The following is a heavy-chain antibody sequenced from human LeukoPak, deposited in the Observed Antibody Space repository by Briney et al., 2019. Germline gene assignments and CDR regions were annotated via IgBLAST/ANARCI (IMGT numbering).Heavy chain of an antibody. V-gene: IGHV3-49*04. CDR3: TRARGYSYGYIDY. Sequence: PGGSLRLSCTVSGFSFGDYAMSLVRQAPGKGLEWVGFIRSKAYGGTPEYAASVEGRFTISRDDSKSIAYLQMNSLKTEDTAVYFCTRARGYSYGYIDYWGQGTLVTVSS. CDR1: GFSFGDYA. D-gene: IGHD5-18*01. J-gene: IGHJ4*02. CDR2: IRSKAYGGTP.